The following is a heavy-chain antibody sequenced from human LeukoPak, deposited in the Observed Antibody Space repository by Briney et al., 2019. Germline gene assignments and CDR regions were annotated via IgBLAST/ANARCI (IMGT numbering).Heavy chain of an antibody. CDR1: AFSLNTYN. CDR3: VRDRGTYRPIDY. CDR2: ISYTGTYI. J-gene: IGHJ4*02. Sequence: GGSLKLSCAASAFSLNTYNMNWVRRAPGKGLQFVSSISYTGTYIYYADSVKGRFTISRDNAQSSVYLQMNSLRAEDTAVYYCVRDRGTYRPIDYWGQGTLVTVSS. D-gene: IGHD1-26*01. V-gene: IGHV3-21*04.